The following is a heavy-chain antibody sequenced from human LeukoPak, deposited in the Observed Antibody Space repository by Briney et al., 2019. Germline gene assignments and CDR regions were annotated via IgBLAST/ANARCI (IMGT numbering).Heavy chain of an antibody. CDR2: ISANTGKT. J-gene: IGHJ4*02. D-gene: IGHD6-13*01. CDR1: GYTFATYG. V-gene: IGHV1-18*01. CDR3: AKVAGDRMDY. Sequence: ASVKVSCKASGYTFATYGFCWVRQAPGHGLEWMGWISANTGKTDYAQKFQGRVTMTTDTSTSTAYMESRSLRPDDTAVYYCAKVAGDRMDYWGQGTLLTVSS.